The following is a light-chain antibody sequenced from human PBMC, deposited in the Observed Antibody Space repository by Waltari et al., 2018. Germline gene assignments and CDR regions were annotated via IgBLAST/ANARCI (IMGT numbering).Light chain of an antibody. CDR2: KAS. CDR1: ENVNNY. Sequence: DIQMTQSPSSLSASVGDRVTITCRASENVNNYVNWYQQKPGKAPNLLIYKASTLQSVVPSRFSGSGSGTDYTFTISSLQSEDVATYYCQHGHVSPLSFGGGTKVEVK. J-gene: IGKJ4*01. CDR3: QHGHVSPLS. V-gene: IGKV1-39*01.